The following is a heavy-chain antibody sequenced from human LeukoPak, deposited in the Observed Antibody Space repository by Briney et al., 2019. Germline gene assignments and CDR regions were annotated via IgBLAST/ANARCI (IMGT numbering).Heavy chain of an antibody. Sequence: SETLSLTCTVSGGSISSYYWSWIRQPPGKGLEWIGYIYYSGSTNYNPSLKSRVTISVDTSKNQFSLKLSSVTAADTAVYYCARQPTAVAGSPYYYYGMDVWGQGTTVTDSS. CDR3: ARQPTAVAGSPYYYYGMDV. J-gene: IGHJ6*02. CDR1: GGSISSYY. V-gene: IGHV4-59*08. CDR2: IYYSGST. D-gene: IGHD6-19*01.